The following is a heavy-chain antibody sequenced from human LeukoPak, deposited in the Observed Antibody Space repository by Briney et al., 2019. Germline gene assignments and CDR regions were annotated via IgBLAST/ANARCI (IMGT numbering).Heavy chain of an antibody. V-gene: IGHV1-18*01. D-gene: IGHD6-19*01. CDR1: GYTFTSYG. CDR3: ARDQFSGWGNDAFDI. J-gene: IGHJ3*02. Sequence: ASVKVSCKASGYTFTSYGISWVRQAPGQGLEWMGWISAYNGNTNYAQKLQGRVTMTTDTSTSTAYMELRSLRSDDTAVYYCARDQFSGWGNDAFDIWGQGTMVTVSS. CDR2: ISAYNGNT.